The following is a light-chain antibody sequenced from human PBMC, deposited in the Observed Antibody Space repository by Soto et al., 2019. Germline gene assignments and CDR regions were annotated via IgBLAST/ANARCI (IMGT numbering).Light chain of an antibody. Sequence: EIVMTQSPATLSVSPGERATLSCRASQSVSSNLAWYQQKPGQAPRLLIYGASTRATGIPARFSGSGSGTEFTLTISSLQSEDFAVYYCQQYNNWLGEKFGQGTKVDIK. CDR1: QSVSSN. CDR3: QQYNNWLGEK. V-gene: IGKV3-15*01. CDR2: GAS. J-gene: IGKJ1*01.